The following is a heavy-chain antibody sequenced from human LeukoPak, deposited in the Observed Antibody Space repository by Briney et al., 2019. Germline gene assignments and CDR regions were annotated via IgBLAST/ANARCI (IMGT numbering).Heavy chain of an antibody. J-gene: IGHJ4*02. D-gene: IGHD5-12*01. CDR1: GFTFSSYA. V-gene: IGHV3-30*18. Sequence: GGSLRLSCAASGFTFSSYAMHWVRKAPGKGLEWVAVISYDGSNKYYADSVKGRFTISRDNSKNTLYLQMNSLRAEDTAVYYCAKARGLYGGYSPFDYWGQGTLVTVSS. CDR2: ISYDGSNK. CDR3: AKARGLYGGYSPFDY.